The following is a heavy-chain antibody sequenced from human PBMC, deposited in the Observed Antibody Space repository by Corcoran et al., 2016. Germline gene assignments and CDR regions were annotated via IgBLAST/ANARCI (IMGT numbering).Heavy chain of an antibody. Sequence: QVQLQESGPGLVKPSETLSLTCTVSGGSISSYYWSWIRQPPGKGLEWIGYIYYSGSTNYNPSLKSRVTISVDTSKNQFSLKLSSVTAADTAVYYCARVVGTMVRGFWFDPWGQGTLVTVSS. CDR1: GGSISSYY. J-gene: IGHJ5*02. CDR2: IYYSGST. V-gene: IGHV4-59*01. D-gene: IGHD3-10*01. CDR3: ARVVGTMVRGFWFDP.